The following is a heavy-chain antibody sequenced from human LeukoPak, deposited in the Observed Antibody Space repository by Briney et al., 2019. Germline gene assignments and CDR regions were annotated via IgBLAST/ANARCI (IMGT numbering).Heavy chain of an antibody. CDR3: ARSWAHYDY. V-gene: IGHV3-7*01. D-gene: IGHD6-13*01. CDR1: GFTLSNYW. Sequence: GGSLRLSCAASGFTLSNYWMSWVRQAPGKGLEWVADIKEDGSEKYYVDSMKGRFTISRDNAKNSLYLQLNSLRVDDTAVYYCARSWAHYDYWGQGTPVTVSS. J-gene: IGHJ4*02. CDR2: IKEDGSEK.